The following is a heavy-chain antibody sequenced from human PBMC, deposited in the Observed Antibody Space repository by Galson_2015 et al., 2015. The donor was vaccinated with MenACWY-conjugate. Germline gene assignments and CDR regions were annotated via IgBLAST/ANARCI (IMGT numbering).Heavy chain of an antibody. CDR1: GFAFSDYV. V-gene: IGHV3-33*06. CDR3: AKSDYDDAGGYGLDV. CDR2: IWYDGRNK. Sequence: SLRLSCAASGFAFSDYVMHWVRQAPGKGLEWVAAIWYDGRNKYYEESVKGRFTISRDNSQNTLYLQMNSLRAEDTAEYYCAKSDYDDAGGYGLDVWGQGTTVIVSS. D-gene: IGHD3-3*01. J-gene: IGHJ6*02.